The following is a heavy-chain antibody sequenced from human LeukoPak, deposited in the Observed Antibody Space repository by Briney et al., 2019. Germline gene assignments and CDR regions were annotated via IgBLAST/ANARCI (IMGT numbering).Heavy chain of an antibody. V-gene: IGHV4-39*01. Sequence: SETLSLTCTVSGGSIRSSYYYWGWIRQPPGKGLEWIGSIYDSGSTYYNPSLKSRVTISVDTSKNQFSLKLNSVTAADTAVYYCASDYGDYAQDYWGQGTLVTVSS. D-gene: IGHD4-17*01. CDR3: ASDYGDYAQDY. CDR2: IYDSGST. J-gene: IGHJ4*02. CDR1: GGSIRSSYYY.